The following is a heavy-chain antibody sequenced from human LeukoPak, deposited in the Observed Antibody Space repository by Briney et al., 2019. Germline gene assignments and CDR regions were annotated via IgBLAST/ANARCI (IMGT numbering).Heavy chain of an antibody. Sequence: GGSLRLSCAASGFTFSTYSMNWVRQAPGKGLEWISFIRHDSSDIYYADSVKGRFTISRDNAKNSLHLQMNSLRAEDTAVYYCTRDNPFGGHWGQGTLVTVSS. CDR1: GFTFSTYS. J-gene: IGHJ4*02. D-gene: IGHD2-15*01. CDR2: IRHDSSDI. CDR3: TRDNPFGGH. V-gene: IGHV3-48*01.